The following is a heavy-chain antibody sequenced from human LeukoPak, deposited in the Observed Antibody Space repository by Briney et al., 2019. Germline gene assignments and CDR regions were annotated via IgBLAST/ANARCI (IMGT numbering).Heavy chain of an antibody. Sequence: GASVKVSCKASGYTFTGYYMHWVRQAPGQGLEWMGWINPNSGGTNYAQKFQGRVTMTRDTSISTAYMELSRLRSDDTAVYYCAREDSGYDNGNWFDPWGQGTLVTVSS. CDR1: GYTFTGYY. CDR3: AREDSGYDNGNWFDP. V-gene: IGHV1-2*02. CDR2: INPNSGGT. J-gene: IGHJ5*02. D-gene: IGHD5-12*01.